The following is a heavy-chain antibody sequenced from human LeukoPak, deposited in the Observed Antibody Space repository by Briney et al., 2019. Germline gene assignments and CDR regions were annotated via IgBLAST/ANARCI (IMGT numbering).Heavy chain of an antibody. CDR3: AKDLFGGPARAYFDY. CDR1: GFTFSDYW. Sequence: QTGGSLRLSCAASGFTFSDYWMHWVRQAPGKGLEWVSRINSDGSITTDADSVKGRFTISRDNAKNTLYLQMNSLRAEDTAVYYCAKDLFGGPARAYFDYWGQGALVTVSS. CDR2: INSDGSIT. V-gene: IGHV3-74*01. J-gene: IGHJ4*02. D-gene: IGHD3-16*01.